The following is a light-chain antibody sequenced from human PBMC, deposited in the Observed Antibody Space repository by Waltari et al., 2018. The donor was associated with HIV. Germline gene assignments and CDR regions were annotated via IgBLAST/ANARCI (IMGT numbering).Light chain of an antibody. Sequence: QSALTQPRSVSGSPGQSVTISCTGTSSDVGGYDSVSWYLHHPGKVPKLIIYEGIKRPAGVPDRFSCSKASNPASLTISGLQTEDEADYFCCSYAGTYTYVLFGGGTKLTVL. CDR2: EGI. CDR3: CSYAGTYTYVL. CDR1: SSDVGGYDS. V-gene: IGLV2-11*01. J-gene: IGLJ3*02.